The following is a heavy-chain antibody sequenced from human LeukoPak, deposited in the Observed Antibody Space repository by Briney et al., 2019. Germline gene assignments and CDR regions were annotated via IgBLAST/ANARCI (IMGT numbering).Heavy chain of an antibody. CDR1: GFTVSSNY. Sequence: GGSLRLSCAASGFTVSSNYMSWVRQAPGKGLEWVSYISSTSSTIYYTESVKGRFTISRDNAKNSLYLQMNSLRAEDTAVYYCASRFDYWGQGTLVTVSS. CDR3: ASRFDY. J-gene: IGHJ4*02. CDR2: ISSTSSTI. V-gene: IGHV3-48*01.